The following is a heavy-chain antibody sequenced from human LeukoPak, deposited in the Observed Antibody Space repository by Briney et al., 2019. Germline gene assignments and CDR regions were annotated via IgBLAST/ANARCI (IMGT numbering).Heavy chain of an antibody. V-gene: IGHV3-23*01. J-gene: IGHJ4*02. Sequence: GGSLRLSCTVSGFTRSSYEMTWFRHAPGKGLEWVSSIGHGGSDTHYADSVEGRFTFSRDNSKNTLHLQYNSLRADDPAVYYCTRNSGWYGVSWGQGTLVSVPS. D-gene: IGHD6-19*01. CDR1: GFTRSSYE. CDR3: TRNSGWYGVS. CDR2: IGHGGSDT.